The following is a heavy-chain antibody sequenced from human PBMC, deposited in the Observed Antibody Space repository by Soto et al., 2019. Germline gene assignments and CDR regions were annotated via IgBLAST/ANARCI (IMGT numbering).Heavy chain of an antibody. D-gene: IGHD1-1*01. J-gene: IGHJ4*02. Sequence: QVQLVESGGGVVQPGRSLRLSCAASGFTFSSYGMHWVRQAPGKGLEWVTFISYDESKKYYTDSVKGRFTISRDNSNNTLYLQMNSLRPEDTAVYYCAKRGGTPTIDYWGQGTLVTVSS. CDR3: AKRGGTPTIDY. CDR2: ISYDESKK. V-gene: IGHV3-30*18. CDR1: GFTFSSYG.